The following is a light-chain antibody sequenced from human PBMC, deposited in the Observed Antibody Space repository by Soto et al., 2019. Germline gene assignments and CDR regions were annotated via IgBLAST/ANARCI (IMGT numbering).Light chain of an antibody. CDR2: GAS. CDR1: QSVRSY. V-gene: IGKV3-15*01. Sequence: EVVMTQSPATLSVSAGERATLSCGASQSVRSYLAWYQQKPGQAPRLLIHGASTRAPGIPARFSGSGSGTDFTLTISSLQSEDFAVYCCQQFDGSLWTFGPGTKVDIK. CDR3: QQFDGSLWT. J-gene: IGKJ1*01.